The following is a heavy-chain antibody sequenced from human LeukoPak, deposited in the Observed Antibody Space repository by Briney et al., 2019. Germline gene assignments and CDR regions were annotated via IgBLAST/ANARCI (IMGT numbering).Heavy chain of an antibody. CDR2: MSPNNGDT. Sequence: GSVRVSCRPSGYTFTNYDINWVRQAPGQGGEWLGWMSPNNGDTDYAQKLQGRVTMTRDTSTNTAYMGQSGVRSEDTAVYYCARNPPRTGDFNSWGQGALVTVSS. J-gene: IGHJ4*02. CDR1: GYTFTNYD. D-gene: IGHD7-27*01. CDR3: ARNPPRTGDFNS. V-gene: IGHV1-8*01.